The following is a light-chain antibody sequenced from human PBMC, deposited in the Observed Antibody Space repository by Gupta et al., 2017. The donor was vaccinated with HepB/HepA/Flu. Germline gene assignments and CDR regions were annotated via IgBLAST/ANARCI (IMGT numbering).Light chain of an antibody. Sequence: QSALTQPPSASGSPGQSVTISCTGTSSDLGGYNYVSWYQQHPGKAPKLMMYDVSRRPAGVPGRFSGSKSGNTESPTVSGLEAEEEADYYYNPYASSNNVVFGSGTKLTVL. CDR3: NPYASSNNVV. CDR2: DVS. CDR1: SSDLGGYNY. V-gene: IGLV2-8*01. J-gene: IGLJ2*01.